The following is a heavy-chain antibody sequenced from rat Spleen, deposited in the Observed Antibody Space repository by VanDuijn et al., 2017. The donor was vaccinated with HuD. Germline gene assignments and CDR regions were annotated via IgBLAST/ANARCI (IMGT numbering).Heavy chain of an antibody. V-gene: IGHV3-3*01. Sequence: VQLQESGPGLVKPSQSLSLTCSVTGYSITSGYGWNWIRKFPGNKLEWMGYINNAGSTNYNPSLKSRISITRDTSKNQFFLQLNSVTTEDTATYYCARRRGQVYNNYFDYWGQGVMVTVSS. CDR2: INNAGST. J-gene: IGHJ2*01. CDR1: GYSITSGYG. CDR3: ARRRGQVYNNYFDY. D-gene: IGHD1-10*01.